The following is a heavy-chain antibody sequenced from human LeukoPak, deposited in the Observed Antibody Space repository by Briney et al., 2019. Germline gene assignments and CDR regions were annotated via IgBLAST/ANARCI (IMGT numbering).Heavy chain of an antibody. V-gene: IGHV3-7*01. CDR2: TNLDGSDR. D-gene: IGHD5-24*01. J-gene: IGHJ4*02. CDR3: ARERDGRFFDY. Sequence: GGSLRLSCAASGFTFGGYSMTWVRQAPGKGLEWVANTNLDGSDRFYVGFVKGRFTISRDNAKNSLHLQMNTLRAEDTAVYYCARERDGRFFDYWGQGTLVTVSS. CDR1: GFTFGGYS.